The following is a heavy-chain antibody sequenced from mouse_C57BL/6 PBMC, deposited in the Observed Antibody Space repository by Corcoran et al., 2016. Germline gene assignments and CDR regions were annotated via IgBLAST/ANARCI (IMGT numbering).Heavy chain of an antibody. CDR2: IDPETGGT. CDR1: GYTFTDYE. V-gene: IGHV1-15*01. Sequence: QVQLQQSGAELVRPGASVTLSCKASGYTFTDYEMHWVKQTPVHGLEWIGAIDPETGGTAYNQKFKGKAILTADKSSSTAYMDLRSLTSEDSGVYYCTRTPLYYGNYLMYFWGQGPTLTFSS. CDR3: TRTPLYYGNYLMYF. D-gene: IGHD2-1*01. J-gene: IGHJ2*01.